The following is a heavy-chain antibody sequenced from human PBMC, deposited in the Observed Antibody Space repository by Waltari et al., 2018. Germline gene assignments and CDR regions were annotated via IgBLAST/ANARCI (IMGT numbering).Heavy chain of an antibody. Sequence: QVQLQESGPGLVKPSQTLSLTCTVSGFSVSNDYYHYWSWLRQSPGTGLEWIGDIFETGSPNYTPSLKSSLTISINLPQKQFSLKLSSVTAADTAVYYCGRGTRHWNYSLGQYYYHGVDAWGQGTSVTVSS. CDR2: IFETGSP. V-gene: IGHV4-30-4*01. CDR3: GRGTRHWNYSLGQYYYHGVDA. CDR1: GFSVSNDYYHY. D-gene: IGHD1-7*01. J-gene: IGHJ6*02.